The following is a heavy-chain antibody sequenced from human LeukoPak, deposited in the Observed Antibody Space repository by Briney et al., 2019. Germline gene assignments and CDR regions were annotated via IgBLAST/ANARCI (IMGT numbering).Heavy chain of an antibody. Sequence: GGSLRLSCAASGFTFSSYAMSWVRQAPGKGLEWVSSISSSSSYIYYADSVKGRFTISRDNAKNSLYLQMNSLRAEDTAVYYCARGGFCSSTSCYTEYYFDYWGQGTLVTVSS. V-gene: IGHV3-21*01. CDR1: GFTFSSYA. CDR3: ARGGFCSSTSCYTEYYFDY. CDR2: ISSSSSYI. J-gene: IGHJ4*02. D-gene: IGHD2-2*02.